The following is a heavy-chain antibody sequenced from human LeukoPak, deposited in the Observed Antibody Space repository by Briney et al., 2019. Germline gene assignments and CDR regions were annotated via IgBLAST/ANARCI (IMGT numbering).Heavy chain of an antibody. CDR2: IYPADSDT. CDR3: ASALWGGSYFDY. J-gene: IGHJ4*02. D-gene: IGHD2-15*01. CDR1: GYSLTCYW. Sequence: GESLKISCKCSGYSLTCYWIGWVRQMPGKGLGWMGIIYPADSDTRYSPSFQAQVTISADKSISTAYLQWSSLKASDTAMYYCASALWGGSYFDYWGQGTLVTVSS. V-gene: IGHV5-51*01.